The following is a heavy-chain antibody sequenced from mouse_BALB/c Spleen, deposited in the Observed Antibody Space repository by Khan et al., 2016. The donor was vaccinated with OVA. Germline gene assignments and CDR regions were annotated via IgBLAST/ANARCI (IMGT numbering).Heavy chain of an antibody. V-gene: IGHV5-15*02. CDR1: GFTFIDYG. Sequence: EVELVESGGGLVQPGGSRKLSCAASGFTFIDYGMAWVRQTPGKGPEWIAFISSVAYSIYYADTVTGRFTISRENAKNTLYLEMSSLRSDDTAMYDCVRGGFAYWGQGTLVTGSA. CDR3: VRGGFAY. J-gene: IGHJ3*01. CDR2: ISSVAYSI.